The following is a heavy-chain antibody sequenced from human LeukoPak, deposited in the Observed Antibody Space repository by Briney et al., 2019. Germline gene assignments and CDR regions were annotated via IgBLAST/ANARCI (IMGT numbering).Heavy chain of an antibody. CDR2: INHSGST. D-gene: IGHD3-10*01. CDR3: ARGSPYGRNWFDP. V-gene: IGHV4-34*01. Sequence: PSETLSLTCAVYGGSFSGYYWSWIRQPPGKGLEWIGEINHSGSTNYNPSLKSRVTISVDTSKNQFSLKLSSVTAADTAVYYCARGSPYGRNWFDPWGQGTLVTVSS. J-gene: IGHJ5*02. CDR1: GGSFSGYY.